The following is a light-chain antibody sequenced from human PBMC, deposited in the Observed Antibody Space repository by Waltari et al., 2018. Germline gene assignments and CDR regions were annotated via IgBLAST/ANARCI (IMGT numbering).Light chain of an antibody. J-gene: IGKJ1*01. CDR3: QNHERLPAT. CDR1: QNIGTY. CDR2: AAS. Sequence: LTQSPGTLSLSPGERATLSCRASQNIGTYLVWYQQQPGQAPRLLMYAASRRATGIPDRFSGSGAGTDFSLTISRLEPEDFAVYYCQNHERLPATFGQGTKVEIK. V-gene: IGKV3-20*01.